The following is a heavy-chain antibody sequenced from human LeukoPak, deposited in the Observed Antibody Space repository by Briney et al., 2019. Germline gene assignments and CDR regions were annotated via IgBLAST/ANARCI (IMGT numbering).Heavy chain of an antibody. CDR3: ARRRIVTGPAYYFDF. CDR1: GDSISTSTYSTTYY. Sequence: SETLSLTCTVSGDSISTSTYSTTYYWGWIRQPPGKGLEWIGSIIYSGTTHYNASLKSRVTISVDTSENHFSLRLSSVTAADTAVYFCARRRIVTGPAYYFDFWGQGALVTVSS. D-gene: IGHD1-14*01. J-gene: IGHJ4*02. V-gene: IGHV4-39*02. CDR2: IIYSGTT.